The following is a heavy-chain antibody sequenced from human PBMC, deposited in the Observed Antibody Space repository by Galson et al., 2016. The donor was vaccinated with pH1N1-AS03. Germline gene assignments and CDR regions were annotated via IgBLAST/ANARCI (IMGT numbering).Heavy chain of an antibody. CDR2: IYHSGST. Sequence: LSLTCNVSGYSIISGYYWGWIRQPPGKGLESIATIYHSGSTYYNPSLKSRVTISVDTSKNQFSLKLSSVTAADTAMYYCVRVNNYGYRNFDYWGQGTLVTVSS. J-gene: IGHJ4*02. V-gene: IGHV4-38-2*02. CDR1: GYSIISGYY. CDR3: VRVNNYGYRNFDY. D-gene: IGHD5-24*01.